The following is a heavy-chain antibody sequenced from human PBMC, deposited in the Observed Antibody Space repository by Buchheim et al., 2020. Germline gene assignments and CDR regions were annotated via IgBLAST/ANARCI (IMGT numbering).Heavy chain of an antibody. CDR3: ARAGRYGAFDGFDI. J-gene: IGHJ3*02. Sequence: QVHLQQWGAGLLKPSETLSLTCAVYGGSSSGDYWSWIRQFSGKGLEWIGEINHSGWTSYNPSLKSRLTISVDTSKNQISLKLNSVTAADTAVYYCARAGRYGAFDGFDIWGQGA. CDR1: GGSSSGDY. CDR2: INHSGWT. V-gene: IGHV4-34*01. D-gene: IGHD3-10*01.